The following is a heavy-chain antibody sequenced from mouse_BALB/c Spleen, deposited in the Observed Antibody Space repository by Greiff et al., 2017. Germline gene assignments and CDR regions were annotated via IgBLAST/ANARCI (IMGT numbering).Heavy chain of an antibody. D-gene: IGHD1-1*01. Sequence: EVQGVESGGGLVKPGGSLKLSCAASGFTFSSYAMSWVRQTPEKRLEWVATISSGGSYTYYPDSVKGRFTISRDNAKNTLYLQMSSLRSEDTAMYYCARHYYGRPPYFDVWGAGTTVTVSS. CDR1: GFTFSSYA. CDR3: ARHYYGRPPYFDV. CDR2: ISSGGSYT. J-gene: IGHJ1*01. V-gene: IGHV5-9-3*01.